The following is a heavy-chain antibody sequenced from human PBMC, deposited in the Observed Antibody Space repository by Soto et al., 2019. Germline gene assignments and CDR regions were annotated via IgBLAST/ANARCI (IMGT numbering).Heavy chain of an antibody. J-gene: IGHJ6*03. CDR2: IYYSGST. CDR3: ARTYYDLWSGYYYYYYYMDV. Sequence: PSETLSLTCTVSGGSISSSSYYWGWIRQPPGKGLEWIGSIYYSGSTYYNPSLKSRVTISVDTSKNQFSLKLSSVTAADTAVYYCARTYYDLWSGYYYYYYYMDVWGKGTTVTVSS. D-gene: IGHD3-3*01. V-gene: IGHV4-39*01. CDR1: GGSISSSSYY.